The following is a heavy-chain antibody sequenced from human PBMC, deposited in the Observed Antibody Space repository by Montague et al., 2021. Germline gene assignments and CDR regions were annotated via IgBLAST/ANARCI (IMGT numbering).Heavy chain of an antibody. Sequence: SLRLSCAVSGYDFRRYDMYWVRQAPGKGLESVSGISSTGGATYYADSVKGRFTISRDNSKDTLSLQMNSLRVEDTAIYYCVESAVVVTFYSWIDTWGQGTLVIVSS. CDR2: ISSTGGAT. J-gene: IGHJ5*02. D-gene: IGHD3-22*01. CDR3: VESAVVVTFYSWIDT. CDR1: GYDFRRYD. V-gene: IGHV3-23*01.